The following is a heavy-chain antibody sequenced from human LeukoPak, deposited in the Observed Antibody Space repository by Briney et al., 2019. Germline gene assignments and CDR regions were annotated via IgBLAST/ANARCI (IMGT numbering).Heavy chain of an antibody. Sequence: SETLSLTCAVYGGSFSGYYWSWIRQPPGKGLEWIGEINHSGSTNYNPSLKSRVTISVDTSKNQFSLKLSSVTAADTAVYYCASLLTTVTTGWGQGTLVTVSS. V-gene: IGHV4-34*01. J-gene: IGHJ4*02. D-gene: IGHD4-17*01. CDR1: GGSFSGYY. CDR3: ASLLTTVTTG. CDR2: INHSGST.